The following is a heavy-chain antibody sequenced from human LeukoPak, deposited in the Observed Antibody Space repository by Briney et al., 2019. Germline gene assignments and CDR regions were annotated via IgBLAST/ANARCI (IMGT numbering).Heavy chain of an antibody. V-gene: IGHV4-34*01. J-gene: IGHJ2*01. CDR3: ARGENYYDSSGYYFRLSWYFDL. Sequence: SETLSLTCAVYGGSFSGYYWSWIRQPPGKGLEWIGEINHSGSTNYNPSLKSRDTISVDTSKNQFSLKLSSVTAADTAVYYCARGENYYDSSGYYFRLSWYFDLWGRGTLVTVSS. D-gene: IGHD3-22*01. CDR1: GGSFSGYY. CDR2: INHSGST.